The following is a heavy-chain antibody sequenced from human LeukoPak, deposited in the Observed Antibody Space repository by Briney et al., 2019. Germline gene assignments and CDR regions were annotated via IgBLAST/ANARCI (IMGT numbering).Heavy chain of an antibody. CDR1: GYTFTGYY. Sequence: ASVKVSCKASGYTFTGYYMHWVRQAPGQGLEWMGWINPNSGGTNYAQKFQGRVTMTRDTSISTAYMELSRLRSDDTAVYYCARAPIYYYYYMDVWGKGTTVTVSS. D-gene: IGHD3-3*01. V-gene: IGHV1-2*02. J-gene: IGHJ6*03. CDR2: INPNSGGT. CDR3: ARAPIYYYYYMDV.